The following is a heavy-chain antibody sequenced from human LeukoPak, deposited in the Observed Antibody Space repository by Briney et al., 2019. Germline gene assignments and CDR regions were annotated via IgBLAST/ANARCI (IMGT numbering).Heavy chain of an antibody. D-gene: IGHD3-10*01. V-gene: IGHV3-53*04. CDR3: ARGIIYLDY. CDR1: GFNVSSNY. Sequence: PGGSLRLSCEASGFNVSSNYMTCVRQAPGKGLEWVSLIYGDGTTDYADSVKGRFHISRHNSKNTLYLQMNSLRAEDTAVYYCARGIIYLDYWGQGTLVTVSS. J-gene: IGHJ4*02. CDR2: IYGDGTT.